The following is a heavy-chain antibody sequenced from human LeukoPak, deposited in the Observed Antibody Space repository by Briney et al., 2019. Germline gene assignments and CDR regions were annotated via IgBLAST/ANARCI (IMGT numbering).Heavy chain of an antibody. V-gene: IGHV4-59*01. CDR3: VGGSGARNWFDP. CDR1: GASISSYY. J-gene: IGHJ5*02. CDR2: IYYSGST. D-gene: IGHD6-19*01. Sequence: SETLSLTCTVSGASISSYYWSWIRQPPGKGLEWLGYIYYSGSTNHNPPLKSRVTISVDTSKNQFSLKLSSVTAADTAVYYCVGGSGARNWFDPWGQGTLVTVSS.